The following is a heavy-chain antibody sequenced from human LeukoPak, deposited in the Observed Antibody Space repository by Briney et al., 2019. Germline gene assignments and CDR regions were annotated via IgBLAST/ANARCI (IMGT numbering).Heavy chain of an antibody. CDR2: I. J-gene: IGHJ5*02. V-gene: IGHV3-21*01. Sequence: GGSLRLSCAASGFTFSSHGMHWVRQAPGKGLEWVSSIDSVKGRFTISRDNAKNSLYLQMNSLRAEDTAVYYCARDGGGYRFYNWFDPWGQGTLVTVSS. CDR1: GFTFSSHG. D-gene: IGHD5-12*01. CDR3: ARDGGGYRFYNWFDP.